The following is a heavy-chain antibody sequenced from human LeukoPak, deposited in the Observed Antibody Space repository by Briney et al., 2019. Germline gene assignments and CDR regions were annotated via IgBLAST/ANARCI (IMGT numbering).Heavy chain of an antibody. J-gene: IGHJ4*02. CDR3: AKDGGLWVSAHWGDS. D-gene: IGHD7-27*01. CDR2: ITTSDGNT. Sequence: PGRSLRLSCAASGFTFSSYTMSWVRKAPGKGLEWVSTITTSDGNTYYADSVKGRFTVSRDNSKNTLFLQMNSLRAEDTAVYYCAKDGGLWVSAHWGDSWGRGTLVTVSS. CDR1: GFTFSSYT. V-gene: IGHV3-23*01.